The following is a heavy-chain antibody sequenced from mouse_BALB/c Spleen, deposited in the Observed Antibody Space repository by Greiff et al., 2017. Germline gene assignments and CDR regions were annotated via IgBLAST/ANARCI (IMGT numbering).Heavy chain of an antibody. J-gene: IGHJ2*01. CDR1: GFTFSSFG. CDR2: ISSGSSTI. V-gene: IGHV5-17*02. Sequence: DVKLVESGGGLVQPGGSRKLSCAASGFTFSSFGMHWVRQAPEKGLEWVAYISSGSSTIYYADTVKGRFTISRDNPKNTLFLQMTSLRSEDTAMYYCARGDWLDYWGQGTTLTVSS. D-gene: IGHD3-3*01. CDR3: ARGDWLDY.